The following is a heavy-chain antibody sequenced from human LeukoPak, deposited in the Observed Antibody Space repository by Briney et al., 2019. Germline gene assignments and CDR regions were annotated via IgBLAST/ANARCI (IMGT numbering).Heavy chain of an antibody. J-gene: IGHJ5*02. CDR1: GFTFSSYA. V-gene: IGHV3-23*01. D-gene: IGHD2-2*01. CDR2: ISGSGGST. CDR3: ANTYCSSTSCYPNWFDP. Sequence: GGSLRLSCAASGFTFSSYAMSWVRQAPGKGLEWVSAISGSGGSTYYADSVKGRFTISRDNSKNTLYLQMNSLRAEDTAVYYCANTYCSSTSCYPNWFDPWGQGTLSPSPQ.